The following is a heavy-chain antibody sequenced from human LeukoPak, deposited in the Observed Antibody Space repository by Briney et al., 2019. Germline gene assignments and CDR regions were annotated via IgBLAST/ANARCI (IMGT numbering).Heavy chain of an antibody. CDR3: ARNAVPDRPFSGMDV. Sequence: ASVKVSCKASGGTFSGYAISWVRQAPGQGLEWMGRIIPIFGIANYAQKFQGRVTITADKSTSTAYMELSSLRSEDTAVYYCARNAVPDRPFSGMDVWGKGTTVTVSS. V-gene: IGHV1-69*04. D-gene: IGHD2-2*01. J-gene: IGHJ6*04. CDR1: GGTFSGYA. CDR2: IIPIFGIA.